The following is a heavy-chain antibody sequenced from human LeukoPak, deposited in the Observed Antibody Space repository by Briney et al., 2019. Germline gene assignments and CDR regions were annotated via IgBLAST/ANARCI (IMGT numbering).Heavy chain of an antibody. CDR2: IYTSGST. J-gene: IGHJ3*02. Sequence: SQTLSLTCTVSGGSISSGSYYWSWIRQPAGKGLEWIGRIYTSGSTNYNPSLKSRVTISVDTSKNQFSLKLSSVTAADTAVYYCARRYYDSSGHDAFDIWGQGTMVTVSS. D-gene: IGHD3-22*01. CDR3: ARRYYDSSGHDAFDI. V-gene: IGHV4-61*02. CDR1: GGSISSGSYY.